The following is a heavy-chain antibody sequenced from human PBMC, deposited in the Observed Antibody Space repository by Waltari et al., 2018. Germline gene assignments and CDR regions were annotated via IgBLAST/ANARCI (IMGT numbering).Heavy chain of an antibody. V-gene: IGHV3-30*02. CDR2: IRYDGSNK. D-gene: IGHD1-26*01. Sequence: QVQLVESGGGVVQPGGSLRLSCAASGFTFSSYGMHWVRQAPGKGREWVAFIRYDGSNKYYADSVKGRFTISRDNSKNTLYLQMNSLRAEDTAVYYCAKDPTYEWELLLNEYYFDYWGQGTLVTVSS. CDR3: AKDPTYEWELLLNEYYFDY. J-gene: IGHJ4*02. CDR1: GFTFSSYG.